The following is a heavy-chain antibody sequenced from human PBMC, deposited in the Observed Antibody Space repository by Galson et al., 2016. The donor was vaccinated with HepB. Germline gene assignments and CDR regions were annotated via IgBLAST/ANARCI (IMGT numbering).Heavy chain of an antibody. J-gene: IGHJ2*01. CDR3: ARSGPAYRFLDL. CDR2: ISADNGNS. V-gene: IGHV1-18*01. CDR1: GYTFINYD. Sequence: SVKVSCKAFGYTFINYDISWVRQAPGQGLEWMGWISADNGNSNHAQTLQGRVSMTTDTSTNTSYLELRSLTSDDTAIYYCARSGPAYRFLDLWGRGTLVIVSS. D-gene: IGHD6-25*01.